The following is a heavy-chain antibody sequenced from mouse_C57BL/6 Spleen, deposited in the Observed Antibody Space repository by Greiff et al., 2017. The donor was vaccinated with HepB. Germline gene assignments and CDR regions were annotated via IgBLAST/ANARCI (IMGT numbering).Heavy chain of an antibody. J-gene: IGHJ2*01. CDR1: GYAFSSSW. CDR2: IYPGDGDT. Sequence: QVQLQQSGPELVKPGASVKISCKASGYAFSSSWMNWVKQRPGKGLEWIGRIYPGDGDTNYNGKFKGKATLTADKSSSTAYMQLSSLTSEDSAVYFCARDYGSRYYFDYWGTGTTLTVSS. D-gene: IGHD1-1*01. V-gene: IGHV1-82*01. CDR3: ARDYGSRYYFDY.